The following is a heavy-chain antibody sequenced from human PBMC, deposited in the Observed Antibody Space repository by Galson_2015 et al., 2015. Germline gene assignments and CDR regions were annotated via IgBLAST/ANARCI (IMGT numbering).Heavy chain of an antibody. J-gene: IGHJ4*02. CDR1: GGSISSSNW. D-gene: IGHD2-2*01. Sequence: SESLSLTCAVSGGSISSSNWWSWVRQPPGKGLEWIGEIYHSGSTNYNPSLKSRVTISVDESKNQFSLRLSSVSAADTAVYYCARVNGYCSSTSCYVPFGFDYWGQGTLVTVSS. V-gene: IGHV4-4*02. CDR3: ARVNGYCSSTSCYVPFGFDY. CDR2: IYHSGST.